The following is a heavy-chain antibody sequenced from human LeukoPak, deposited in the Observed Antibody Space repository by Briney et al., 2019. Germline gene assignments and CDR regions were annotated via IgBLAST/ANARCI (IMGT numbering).Heavy chain of an antibody. CDR3: ARENIAVAGTFS. CDR1: GYTFTSYY. CDR2: INPSGGST. Sequence: ASVKVSCKASGYTFTSYYMHWVRQAPGQGPEWMGIINPSGGSTSYAQKFQGRVTMTRDTSTSTVYMELSSLRSEDTAVYYCARENIAVAGTFSWGQGTLVTVSS. J-gene: IGHJ5*02. V-gene: IGHV1-46*03. D-gene: IGHD6-19*01.